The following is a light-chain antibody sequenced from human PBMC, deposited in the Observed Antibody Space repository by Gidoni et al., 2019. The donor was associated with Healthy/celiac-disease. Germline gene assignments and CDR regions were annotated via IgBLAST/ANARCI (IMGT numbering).Light chain of an antibody. Sequence: EIVLTQSPGTLSLSPGERATLSCRASQSVSSSYLAWYQQKPGQAPRLLIYGASSRATGIPDRFSGSGSGTDFTLTISRLEPEDFAVYYCQQYGSSPSWTXXXXTKXEIK. J-gene: IGKJ1*01. CDR2: GAS. CDR1: QSVSSSY. V-gene: IGKV3-20*01. CDR3: QQYGSSPSWT.